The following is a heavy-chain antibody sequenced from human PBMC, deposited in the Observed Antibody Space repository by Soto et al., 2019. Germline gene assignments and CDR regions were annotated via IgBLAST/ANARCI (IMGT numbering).Heavy chain of an antibody. CDR3: ARGYPYYYDSSGYWGYFDY. V-gene: IGHV1-69*13. CDR1: GVTFSSYA. J-gene: IGHJ4*02. Sequence: GASVKVSCKASGVTFSSYAISWVRQAPGQGLEWMGGIIPIFGTANYAQKFQGRVTITADESTSTAYMELSSLRSEDTAVYYCARGYPYYYDSSGYWGYFDYWGQGTLVTVSS. CDR2: IIPIFGTA. D-gene: IGHD3-22*01.